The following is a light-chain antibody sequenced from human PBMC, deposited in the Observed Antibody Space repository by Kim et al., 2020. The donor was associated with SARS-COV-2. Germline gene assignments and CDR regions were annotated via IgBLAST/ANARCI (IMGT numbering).Light chain of an antibody. CDR2: GAS. CDR3: HQYNNWPRT. V-gene: IGKV3-15*01. CDR1: QSVSSK. J-gene: IGKJ1*01. Sequence: EIVMTQSPATLSVSPGERATISCRASQSVSSKLAWYQQRPGQAPRLLIYGASTRATGIPARFSGSGSGTEFTLTISSLQSEDFAVYYCHQYNNWPRTFGQGTKVDIK.